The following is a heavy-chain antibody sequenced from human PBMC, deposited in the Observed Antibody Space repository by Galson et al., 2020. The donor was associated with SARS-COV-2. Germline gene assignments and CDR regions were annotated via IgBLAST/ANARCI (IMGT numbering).Heavy chain of an antibody. CDR1: GFTVGDYV. D-gene: IGHD1-20*01. CDR3: STEGITHADY. V-gene: IGHV3-49*03. Sequence: GESLKISCTASGFTVGDYVMTWFRQTPGKGLEWVGFIRSKTFGGTTDYAASVKGRFTISRADSTNTAYLQMNSLKTEDTAIYYCSTEGITHADYWGPGTLVTVSS. CDR2: IRSKTFGGTT. J-gene: IGHJ4*02.